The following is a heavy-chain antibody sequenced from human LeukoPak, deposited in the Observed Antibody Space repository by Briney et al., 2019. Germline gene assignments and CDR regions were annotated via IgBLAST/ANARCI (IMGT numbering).Heavy chain of an antibody. V-gene: IGHV1-69*04. CDR1: EGTFSSYA. D-gene: IGHD1-26*01. CDR3: AGVVGSGDAFDI. J-gene: IGHJ3*02. CDR2: IIPILGIA. Sequence: SVKVSCKASEGTFSSYAISWERQAPGQGLEWMGRIIPILGIANYAQKFQGRVTITADKSTSTAYMELSSLRTEDTAMYYWAGVVGSGDAFDIWGQGTMVTAPS.